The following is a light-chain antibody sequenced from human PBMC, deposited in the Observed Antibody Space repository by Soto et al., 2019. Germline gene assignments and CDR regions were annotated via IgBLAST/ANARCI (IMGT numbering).Light chain of an antibody. CDR2: GAS. J-gene: IGKJ1*01. Sequence: EIVLTHSPGTLSLSPGERATLSCRASHSVSRTYLAWYQQKPGQAPRLLIYGASSLQSGVPSRFSGSGSGTEFTLTISSLQPEDFATYYCLQHNSYPRTFGQGTKVDIK. CDR3: LQHNSYPRT. CDR1: HSVSRTY. V-gene: IGKV3-20*02.